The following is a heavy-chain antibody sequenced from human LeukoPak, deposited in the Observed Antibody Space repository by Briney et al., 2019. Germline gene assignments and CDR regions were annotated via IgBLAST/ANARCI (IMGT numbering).Heavy chain of an antibody. CDR1: GYTFTSYG. CDR2: ISTYNGDT. Sequence: ASVKVSCKASGYTFTSYGISWVRQAPGQGLEWMGWISTYNGDTNYPQKVQGRVTMTTDTSTSTAYMELRSLRSDDTAVYYCAREGSAVWYLFDSWGQGTLVTVSS. D-gene: IGHD3-16*01. CDR3: AREGSAVWYLFDS. V-gene: IGHV1-18*04. J-gene: IGHJ4*02.